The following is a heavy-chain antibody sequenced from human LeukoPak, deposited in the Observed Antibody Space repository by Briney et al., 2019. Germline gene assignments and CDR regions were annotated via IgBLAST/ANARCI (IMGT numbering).Heavy chain of an antibody. CDR3: ARVEEGYGSGRRENYYYYYMDV. V-gene: IGHV4-38-2*02. CDR1: GYSISSDYY. D-gene: IGHD3-10*01. Sequence: SETLSFTCSVSGYSISSDYYWGWIRQPPGKGLEWIGSIYHSGSAYYNPSLKSRVTISVDTSNNQFSLKLSSVTAADTAVYYCARVEEGYGSGRRENYYYYYMDVWGKGTTVTISS. J-gene: IGHJ6*03. CDR2: IYHSGSA.